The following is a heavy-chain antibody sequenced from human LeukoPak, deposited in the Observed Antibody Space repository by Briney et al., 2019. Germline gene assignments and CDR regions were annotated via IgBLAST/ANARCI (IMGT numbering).Heavy chain of an antibody. D-gene: IGHD3-10*01. Sequence: PSETLSLTRTVSGGSISSYYWSWIRQPAGKGLEWIGHIYTSGTTNYNPSLKSRVTMSIDTSKNQFSLKLSSVTAADTAIYYCARDAKYYFGSRTYFFFEYWGQGTLLTVSS. J-gene: IGHJ4*02. CDR2: IYTSGTT. V-gene: IGHV4-4*07. CDR3: ARDAKYYFGSRTYFFFEY. CDR1: GGSISSYY.